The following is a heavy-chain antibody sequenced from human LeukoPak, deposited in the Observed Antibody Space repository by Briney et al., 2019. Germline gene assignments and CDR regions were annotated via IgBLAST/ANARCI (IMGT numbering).Heavy chain of an antibody. V-gene: IGHV1-8*03. CDR3: ARRRIDDAFEM. Sequence: ASVKVSCKASGYTFTSYDINWVRQATGQGLEWMGWMNHNSGNTGYAQKFQGRVTITRNTSTSTAYMELSSLRSEDTAVYYCARRRIDDAFEMWGQGTMVTVSS. J-gene: IGHJ3*02. CDR1: GYTFTSYD. D-gene: IGHD2-15*01. CDR2: MNHNSGNT.